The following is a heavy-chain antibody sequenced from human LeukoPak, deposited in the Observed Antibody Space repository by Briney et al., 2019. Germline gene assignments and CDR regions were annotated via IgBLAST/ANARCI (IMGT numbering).Heavy chain of an antibody. J-gene: IGHJ4*02. CDR2: ISSSGSTT. CDR3: ARESVAALDY. Sequence: TGGSLRLSCEASGFTFSDYYMAWIRQAPGKGLEWVSYISSSGSTTYYADSVKGRFTISRDNAKNSLYLQMNSLSAEDTAVYYCARESVAALDYWGQGTLVTVSS. D-gene: IGHD2-15*01. CDR1: GFTFSDYY. V-gene: IGHV3-11*01.